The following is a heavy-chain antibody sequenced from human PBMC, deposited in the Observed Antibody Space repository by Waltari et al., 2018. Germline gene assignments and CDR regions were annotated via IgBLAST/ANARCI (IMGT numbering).Heavy chain of an antibody. D-gene: IGHD3-3*02. CDR1: GFIFNDYG. J-gene: IGHJ4*02. V-gene: IGHV3-30*03. CDR3: ARVAPPGTFLSTSFDS. Sequence: QVQLVQSGGGVVQPGRSLRLSCAASGFIFNDYGMHWVRQAPGKGREWVALISYSGSNGYYADSVKGRFTISRDNSKSTLDLQMNSLRPEDTAIYYCARVAPPGTFLSTSFDSWGQGVLVTVSS. CDR2: ISYSGSNG.